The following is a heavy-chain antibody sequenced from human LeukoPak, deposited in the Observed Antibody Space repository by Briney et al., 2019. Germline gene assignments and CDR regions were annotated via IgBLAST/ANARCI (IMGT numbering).Heavy chain of an antibody. D-gene: IGHD3-22*01. CDR1: GGSFSGYY. CDR3: ARSRGLGYDSSGYLFDY. CDR2: INHSGST. J-gene: IGHJ4*02. V-gene: IGHV4-34*01. Sequence: PSETLSLTCAVYGGSFSGYYWSWIRQPPGKGLEWIGEINHSGSTNYNPSLKSRVTISVDTSKNLFSLKLSSVTAADTAVYYCARSRGLGYDSSGYLFDYWGQGTLVTVSS.